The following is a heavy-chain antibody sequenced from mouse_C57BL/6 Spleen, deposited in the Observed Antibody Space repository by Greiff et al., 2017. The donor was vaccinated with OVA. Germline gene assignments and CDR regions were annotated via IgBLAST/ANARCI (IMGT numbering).Heavy chain of an antibody. Sequence: QVQLQQPGAELVKPGASVKLSCKASGYTFTSYWMHWVKQRPGQGLEWIGMIHPNSGSTNYNEKFKSKATLTVDKSSSTAYMQLSSLTSEDSAVYYCVRYGYDGGFAYWGQGTLVTVSA. CDR1: GYTFTSYW. CDR3: VRYGYDGGFAY. V-gene: IGHV1-64*01. D-gene: IGHD2-2*01. CDR2: IHPNSGST. J-gene: IGHJ3*01.